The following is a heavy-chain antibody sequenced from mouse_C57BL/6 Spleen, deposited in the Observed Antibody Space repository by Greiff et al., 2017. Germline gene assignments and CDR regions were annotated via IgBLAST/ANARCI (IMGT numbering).Heavy chain of an antibody. CDR3: ARRNYYSYAMDY. D-gene: IGHD1-1*01. CDR2: IYPGDGDT. CDR1: GYAFSSSW. Sequence: QVQLKESGPELVKPGASVKISCKASGYAFSSSWMNWVKQRPGKGLEWIGRIYPGDGDTNYNGKFKGKATLTADKSSSTAYMQLSSLTSEDSAVYFCARRNYYSYAMDYWGQGTSVTVSS. J-gene: IGHJ4*01. V-gene: IGHV1-82*01.